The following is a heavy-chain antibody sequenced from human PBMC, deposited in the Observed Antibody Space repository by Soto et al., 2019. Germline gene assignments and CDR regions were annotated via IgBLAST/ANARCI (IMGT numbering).Heavy chain of an antibody. V-gene: IGHV4-59*08. Sequence: PSETLSLTCTVSGGSISSYYWSWIRRPPGKGLEWIGFIYYSGSTNYNPSLKSRVTISVDTSKNQFSLKLSSVTAADTAVYYCARLFVPQYARLGYYYYYMDVWGKGTTVTVSS. CDR1: GGSISSYY. CDR2: IYYSGST. D-gene: IGHD6-6*01. J-gene: IGHJ6*03. CDR3: ARLFVPQYARLGYYYYYMDV.